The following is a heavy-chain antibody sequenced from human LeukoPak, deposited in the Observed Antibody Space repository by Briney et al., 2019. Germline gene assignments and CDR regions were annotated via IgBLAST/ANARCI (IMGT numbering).Heavy chain of an antibody. CDR2: IYHSGST. V-gene: IGHV4-59*01. CDR1: GGSISSYY. J-gene: IGHJ5*02. D-gene: IGHD3-22*01. Sequence: PSETLSLTCTVSGGSISSYYWSWIRQPPGKGLEWIGYIYHSGSTNYNPSLKSRVTISVDTSKNQFSLKLSSVTAADTAVYYCARGDYYDSSGYLSVNWFDPWGQGTLVTVSS. CDR3: ARGDYYDSSGYLSVNWFDP.